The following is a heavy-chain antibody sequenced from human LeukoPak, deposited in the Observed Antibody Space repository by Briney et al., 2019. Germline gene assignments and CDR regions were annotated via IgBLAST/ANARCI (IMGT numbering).Heavy chain of an antibody. D-gene: IGHD1-1*01. V-gene: IGHV4-59*08. CDR2: IYYSGST. CDR1: GGSISSYY. J-gene: IGHJ3*02. CDR3: ARHGNGAFDI. Sequence: SETLSLTCTVSGGSISSYYWSWIRQPPGKGLEWIGFIYYSGSTNYSPSLKSRVTISVDTSKNQSSLKLSSVTAADTAVYYCARHGNGAFDIWGQGTMVTVSS.